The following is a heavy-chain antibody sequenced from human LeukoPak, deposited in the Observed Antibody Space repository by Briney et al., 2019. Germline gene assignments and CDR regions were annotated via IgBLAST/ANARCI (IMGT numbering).Heavy chain of an antibody. Sequence: PSETLSLTCTVSGGSISSGGYYWSWIRQHPGKGQEWIGYIYYSGSTYYNPSLKSRVTISVDTSKNQFSLKLSSVTAADTAVYYCARHVPGYYDSSGQGDAFDIWGQGTMVTVSS. J-gene: IGHJ3*02. CDR2: IYYSGST. CDR3: ARHVPGYYDSSGQGDAFDI. V-gene: IGHV4-31*03. CDR1: GGSISSGGYY. D-gene: IGHD3-22*01.